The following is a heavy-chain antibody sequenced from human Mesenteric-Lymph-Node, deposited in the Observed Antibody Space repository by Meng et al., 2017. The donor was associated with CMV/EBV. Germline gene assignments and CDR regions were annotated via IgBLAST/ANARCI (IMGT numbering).Heavy chain of an antibody. D-gene: IGHD3-9*01. CDR3: ARHVYDILTGRYYLPQHIDH. J-gene: IGHJ4*02. Sequence: TSYWGWVRQPPGKWLEWIGTIYYSGSTKYNSSLKSRVTISVDTSKNQFSLRLRSVTAADTAVYYCARHVYDILTGRYYLPQHIDHWGQGALVTVSS. CDR2: IYYSGST. CDR1: TSY. V-gene: IGHV4-39*01.